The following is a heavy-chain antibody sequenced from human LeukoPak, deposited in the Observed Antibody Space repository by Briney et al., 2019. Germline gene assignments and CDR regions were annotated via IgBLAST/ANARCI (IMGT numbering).Heavy chain of an antibody. Sequence: GGSLRLSCSASGFTFSNYALHWVRQAPGKGLEHVSAISSNGGSTYYADSVKGRFTISRDDSNNTLYLQMSSLRAEDTAVYYCVRDTLYCSFDRCYATYSFDYWGQGMLVTVSS. CDR1: GFTFSNYA. D-gene: IGHD2-15*01. J-gene: IGHJ4*02. V-gene: IGHV3-64D*09. CDR2: ISSNGGST. CDR3: VRDTLYCSFDRCYATYSFDY.